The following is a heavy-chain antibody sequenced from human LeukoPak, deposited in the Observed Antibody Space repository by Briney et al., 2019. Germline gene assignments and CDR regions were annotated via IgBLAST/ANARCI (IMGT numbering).Heavy chain of an antibody. V-gene: IGHV4-39*01. J-gene: IGHJ4*02. CDR3: ARAKYSGWPDFDY. CDR1: GGSISSSSYY. D-gene: IGHD6-19*01. CDR2: IYYSGST. Sequence: SETLSLTCTVSGGSISSSSYYWGWIRQPPGKGLEWIGSIYYSGSTYYNPSLKSRVTISVDTSKSQFSLKLSSVTAADTAVYYCARAKYSGWPDFDYWGQGTLVTVSS.